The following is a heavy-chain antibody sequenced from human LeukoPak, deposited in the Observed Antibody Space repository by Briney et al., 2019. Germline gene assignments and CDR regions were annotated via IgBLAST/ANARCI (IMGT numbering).Heavy chain of an antibody. Sequence: PSQTLSLTCAVSGGSISGGGYSWSWIRQPPGKGLEWIGYIYTSGSTNYNPSLKSRVTISVDTSKNQFSLKLSSVTAADTAVYYCARLIAAAGTKRGWFDPWGQGTLVTVSS. D-gene: IGHD6-13*01. CDR2: IYTSGST. J-gene: IGHJ5*02. CDR3: ARLIAAAGTKRGWFDP. V-gene: IGHV4-61*09. CDR1: GGSISGGGYS.